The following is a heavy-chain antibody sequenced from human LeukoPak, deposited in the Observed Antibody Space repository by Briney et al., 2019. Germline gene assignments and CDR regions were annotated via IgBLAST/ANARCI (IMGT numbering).Heavy chain of an antibody. Sequence: GGSLRLSCAASGFTFSSYAMSWVRQAPGKGLEWVSTLSGNGESTYYADSVKGRFTISRDNSRNTLYLRMDSLRAEDTAVYYCTKARYWVGVVFMPWGQGTLVTVSS. D-gene: IGHD3-3*01. CDR2: LSGNGEST. V-gene: IGHV3-23*01. CDR3: TKARYWVGVVFMP. CDR1: GFTFSSYA. J-gene: IGHJ4*02.